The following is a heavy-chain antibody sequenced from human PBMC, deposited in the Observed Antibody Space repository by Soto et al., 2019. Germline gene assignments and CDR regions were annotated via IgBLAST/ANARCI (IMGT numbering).Heavy chain of an antibody. D-gene: IGHD4-17*01. J-gene: IGHJ4*02. V-gene: IGHV3-15*01. CDR2: IKSKTDGGTT. CDR3: TTDHRDYGDYLDY. Sequence: GGSLRLSCAASGFTFSNAWMSWVRQAPGKGLEWVGRIKSKTDGGTTDYAAPVKGRFTISRDDSKNTLYLQMNSLKTEDTAVYYCTTDHRDYGDYLDYWGQGTLVTVSS. CDR1: GFTFSNAW.